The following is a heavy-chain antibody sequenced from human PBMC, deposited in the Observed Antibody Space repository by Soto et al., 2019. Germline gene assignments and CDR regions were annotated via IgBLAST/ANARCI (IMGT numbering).Heavy chain of an antibody. Sequence: QVQLQDSGPGLVKPSETLSLSCTVSGVSISSYYWNWVRQPPGKGLEWIGQTFYTGNTAYNPSLKSRVTMSVDTSRNQFSLTLSSVTAADTAVYYCARRPVISAGQFYLDVWGKGTTVTVSS. D-gene: IGHD3-16*02. CDR1: GVSISSYY. V-gene: IGHV4-59*08. J-gene: IGHJ6*04. CDR3: ARRPVISAGQFYLDV. CDR2: TFYTGNT.